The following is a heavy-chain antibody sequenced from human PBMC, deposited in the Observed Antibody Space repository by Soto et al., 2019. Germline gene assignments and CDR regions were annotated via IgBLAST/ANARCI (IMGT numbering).Heavy chain of an antibody. CDR1: GGSISSGSYY. CDR2: TSSSGST. J-gene: IGHJ4*02. CDR3: VRQDYYEGGV. V-gene: IGHV4-39*01. D-gene: IGHD3-22*01. Sequence: SETLSLTCSVSGGSISSGSYYWACIRQPPGKGLEWLRSTSSSGSTYYNTSLKSRATIAVDTSKNQYSLKVTSVSAADTAVYYCVRQDYYEGGVWGQGSRVTVCS.